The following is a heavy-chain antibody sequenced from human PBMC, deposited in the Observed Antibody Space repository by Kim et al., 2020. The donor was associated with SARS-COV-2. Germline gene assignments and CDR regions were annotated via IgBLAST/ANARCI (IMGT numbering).Heavy chain of an antibody. J-gene: IGHJ5*02. V-gene: IGHV3-13*01. Sequence: GGSLRLSCAASGFTFSSYDMHWVRQATGKGLEWVSAIGTAGDTYYPGSVKGRFTISRENAKNSLYLLMNSLRAGDTAVYYCARARRELWFGEFWFDPWGQGTLVTVSS. CDR3: ARARRELWFGEFWFDP. CDR1: GFTFSSYD. CDR2: IGTAGDT. D-gene: IGHD3-10*01.